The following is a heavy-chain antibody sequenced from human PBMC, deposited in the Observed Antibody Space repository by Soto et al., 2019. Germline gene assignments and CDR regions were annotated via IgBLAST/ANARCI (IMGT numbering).Heavy chain of an antibody. V-gene: IGHV3-30*03. CDR2: ISYDGSNK. CDR1: GFIFSSYG. J-gene: IGHJ4*02. Sequence: QVQLVESGGGVVQPGRSLRLSCAASGFIFSSYGMHWVRQAPGKGLEWVAVISYDGSNKYYADSVKGRFTISRDNSKNTLYLQMNSLRAEDRAVYYCVAETYDYWGQGTLVTVSS. CDR3: VAETYDY.